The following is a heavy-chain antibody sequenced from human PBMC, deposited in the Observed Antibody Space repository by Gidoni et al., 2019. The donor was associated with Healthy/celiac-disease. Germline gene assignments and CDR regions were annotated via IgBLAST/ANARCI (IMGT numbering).Heavy chain of an antibody. CDR1: GGSISSGGYY. CDR3: ARARDVDTAMVTFSSGFDY. J-gene: IGHJ4*02. CDR2: IYYSGST. V-gene: IGHV4-31*01. D-gene: IGHD5-18*01. Sequence: QVQLQESGPGLVKPSQTLSLTCTVSGGSISSGGYYWSWIRQHPGKGLEWIGYIYYSGSTYYNPSLKSLVTISVDTSKNQFSLKLSSVTAADTAVYYCARARDVDTAMVTFSSGFDYWGQGTLVTVSS.